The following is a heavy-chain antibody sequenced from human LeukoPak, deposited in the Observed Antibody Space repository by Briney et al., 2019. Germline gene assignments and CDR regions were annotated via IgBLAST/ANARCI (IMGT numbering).Heavy chain of an antibody. J-gene: IGHJ4*02. Sequence: PGGSLRLSCVASGFIFENFAIHWVRQAPGKGLEWVADISYDGSHKYYAGSVKGRFTISRDQSKNTLYLQMNSLRPEDTAVYYCARDSAYFAFWSGYLDWGQGSLVTVSS. D-gene: IGHD3-3*01. CDR3: ARDSAYFAFWSGYLD. CDR2: ISYDGSHK. V-gene: IGHV3-30*04. CDR1: GFIFENFA.